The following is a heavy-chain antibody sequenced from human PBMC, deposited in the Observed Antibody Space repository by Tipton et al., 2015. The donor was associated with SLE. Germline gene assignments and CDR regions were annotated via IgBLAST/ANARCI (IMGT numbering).Heavy chain of an antibody. V-gene: IGHV4-34*01. D-gene: IGHD1-26*01. J-gene: IGHJ4*02. CDR2: IYYSGST. CDR3: ARDPSRYSGSQSPFGY. CDR1: GGSFSGYY. Sequence: TLSLTCAVYGGSFSGYYWSWIRQPPGKGLEWIGSIYYSGSTYYNPSLKSRVTISVDTSKNQFSLKLSSVTAADTAAYYCARDPSRYSGSQSPFGYWGQGTLVTVSS.